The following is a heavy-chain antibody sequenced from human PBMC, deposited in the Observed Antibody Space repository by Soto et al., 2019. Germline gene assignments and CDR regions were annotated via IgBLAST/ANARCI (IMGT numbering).Heavy chain of an antibody. CDR3: ARLPKGSLVTA. J-gene: IGHJ4*02. V-gene: IGHV3-48*02. CDR2: ISSSGDNI. Sequence: GGSLRLSCVGSGFSFSDHSMNWVRRAPGKGLHWISYISSSGDNIHYADSVKGRFTVSRDNAKNTLFLRMNSLRDDDTAMYYCARLPKGSLVTAWGQRTLVTVSS. CDR1: GFSFSDHS. D-gene: IGHD2-21*02.